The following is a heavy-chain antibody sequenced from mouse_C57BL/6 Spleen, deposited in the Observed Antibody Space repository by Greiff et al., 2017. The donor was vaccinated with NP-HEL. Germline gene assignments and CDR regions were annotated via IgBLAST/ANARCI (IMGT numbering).Heavy chain of an antibody. CDR3: AIYDGYYFDD. Sequence: VKLQQPGAELVKPGASVKMSCKASGYTFTSYWITWVKQRPGQGLEWIGDIYPGSGSTNYNEKFKSKATLTVDTSSSTAYMQLSSLTSEDSAVYYCAIYDGYYFDDWGQGTTLTVSS. CDR2: IYPGSGST. V-gene: IGHV1-55*01. D-gene: IGHD2-3*01. CDR1: GYTFTSYW. J-gene: IGHJ2*01.